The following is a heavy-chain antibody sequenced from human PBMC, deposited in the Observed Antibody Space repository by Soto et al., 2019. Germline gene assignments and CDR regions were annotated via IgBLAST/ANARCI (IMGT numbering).Heavy chain of an antibody. Sequence: GASVKVSCKASGYTFTSYGISWVRQAPGQGLEWMGWISAYNGNTNYAQKLQGRVTMTTDTSTSTAYMELRSLRSDDTAVYYCARSKAYYDGSGYQYWGQGTLVTVSS. V-gene: IGHV1-18*01. CDR1: GYTFTSYG. CDR3: ARSKAYYDGSGYQY. J-gene: IGHJ4*02. CDR2: ISAYNGNT. D-gene: IGHD3-22*01.